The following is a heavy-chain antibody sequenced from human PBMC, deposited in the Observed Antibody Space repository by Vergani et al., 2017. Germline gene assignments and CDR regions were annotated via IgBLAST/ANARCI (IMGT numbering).Heavy chain of an antibody. J-gene: IGHJ6*02. Sequence: QLHLPESGPGLVKPSETLSLTCTVSGGSISSSSYYWGWIRQPPGKGLVWIGSIDYSGSTYYNPSLKSPVTISVDTSKNQFYLTLSTGTAADTAVYYWATLRYSSSWYSYYDYGMDVWGQGTTVTVSS. CDR1: GGSISSSSYY. D-gene: IGHD6-13*01. V-gene: IGHV4-39*01. CDR2: IDYSGST. CDR3: ATLRYSSSWYSYYDYGMDV.